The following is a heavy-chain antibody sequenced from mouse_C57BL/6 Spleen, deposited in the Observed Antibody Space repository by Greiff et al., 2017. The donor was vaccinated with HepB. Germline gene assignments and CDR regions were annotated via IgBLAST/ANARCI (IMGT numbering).Heavy chain of an antibody. D-gene: IGHD1-1*01. CDR1: GYTFTSYW. Sequence: VQLQQPGAELVMPGASVKLSCKASGYTFTSYWMHWVKQRPGQGLEWIGEIDPSDSYTNYNQKFKGKSTLTVDKSSSTAYMQLSSLTSEDSAVYYCARKDLGYGSSYGFDYWGQGTTLTVSS. V-gene: IGHV1-69*01. CDR3: ARKDLGYGSSYGFDY. J-gene: IGHJ2*01. CDR2: IDPSDSYT.